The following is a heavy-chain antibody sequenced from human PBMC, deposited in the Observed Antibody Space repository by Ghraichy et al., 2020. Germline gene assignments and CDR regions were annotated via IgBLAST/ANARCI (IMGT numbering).Heavy chain of an antibody. CDR1: GFTFSGSA. V-gene: IGHV3-73*01. CDR2: ITSKANSYAT. J-gene: IGHJ4*02. Sequence: GGSLRLSCAASGFTFSGSAMHWVRQASGKGLEWVGRITSKANSYATAYAASVKGRITISRDDSKNTAYLQMNSLKTEDTAVYYCMKAMDYWGQGTLVTVSS. CDR3: MKAMDY.